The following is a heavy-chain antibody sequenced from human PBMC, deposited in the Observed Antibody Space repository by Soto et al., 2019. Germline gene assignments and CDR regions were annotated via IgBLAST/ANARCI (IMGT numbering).Heavy chain of an antibody. J-gene: IGHJ4*02. CDR2: ISYDGSNK. CDR1: GFTFSSYA. CDR3: ARDHYDFWSGYRFDY. D-gene: IGHD3-3*01. Sequence: ESGGGVVQPGRSLRLSCAASGFTFSSYAMHWVRQAPGKGLEWVAVISYDGSNKYYADSVKGRFTISRDNSKNTLYLQMNSLRAEDTAVYYCARDHYDFWSGYRFDYWGQGTLVTVSS. V-gene: IGHV3-30-3*01.